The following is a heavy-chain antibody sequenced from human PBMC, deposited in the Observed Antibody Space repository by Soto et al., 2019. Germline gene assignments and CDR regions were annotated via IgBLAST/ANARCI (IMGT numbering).Heavy chain of an antibody. J-gene: IGHJ5*02. CDR2: ISSSSSTL. CDR1: GFTFSSNS. Sequence: EVQVVEFVGGLVQPGWSLRLAFAASGFTFSSNSMNWVRQAPGKGLEWISYISSSSSTLYAGYVKGRFTISRDNAKHSLYLQMNRLRDTSTAVYYCARVIWSGHLTSDLWGQGTLVTVSS. D-gene: IGHD3-3*01. CDR3: ARVIWSGHLTSDL. V-gene: IGHV3-48*02.